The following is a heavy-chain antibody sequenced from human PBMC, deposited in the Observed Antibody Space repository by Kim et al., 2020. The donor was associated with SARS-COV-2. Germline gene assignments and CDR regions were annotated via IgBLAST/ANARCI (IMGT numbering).Heavy chain of an antibody. Sequence: SLESRVTMSVDTSKNQFSLKLSSVTAADTAVYYCARGRGRHYYYYYYMDVWGKGTTVTVSS. V-gene: IGHV4-4*07. CDR3: ARGRGRHYYYYYYMDV. J-gene: IGHJ6*03.